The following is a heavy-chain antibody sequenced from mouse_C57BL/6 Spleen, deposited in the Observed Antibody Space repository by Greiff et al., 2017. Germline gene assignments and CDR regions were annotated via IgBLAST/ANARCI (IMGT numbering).Heavy chain of an antibody. CDR3: AREDPYYYVSSYPDY. V-gene: IGHV1-80*01. CDR2: IYPGDGDT. D-gene: IGHD1-1*01. Sequence: VQLQQSGAELVRPGASVKISCKASGYAFSSYWMNWVKQRPGQGLEWIGQIYPGDGDTNYNGKFKGKATLTADKSSSTAYMQLSSLTSEDSAVXVCAREDPYYYVSSYPDYWGQGTTLTVSS. J-gene: IGHJ2*01. CDR1: GYAFSSYW.